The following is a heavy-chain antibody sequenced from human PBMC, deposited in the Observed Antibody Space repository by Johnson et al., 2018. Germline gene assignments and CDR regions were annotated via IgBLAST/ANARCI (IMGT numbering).Heavy chain of an antibody. J-gene: IGHJ6*03. D-gene: IGHD3-22*01. V-gene: IGHV1-8*01. CDR3: ARGRSSSGPDDMDV. CDR2: MNPNSGST. Sequence: QVQLVESGAEVKKPGASVKVSCKASGYTFSSYEINWVRQATGQGLRWMGWMNPNSGSTGYVQKFQGRATMTRNTSISTAYMELSSLRSEDTAVYYCARGRSSSGPDDMDVWGKGTTVTVAS. CDR1: GYTFSSYE.